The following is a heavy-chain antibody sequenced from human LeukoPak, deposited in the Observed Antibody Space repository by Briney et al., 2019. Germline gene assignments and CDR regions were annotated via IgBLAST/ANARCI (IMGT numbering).Heavy chain of an antibody. CDR2: INHSGST. J-gene: IGHJ4*02. V-gene: IGHV4-34*01. D-gene: IGHD3-9*01. Sequence: PSETLSLTCAVYGGSFSASYWSWIRQPPNKGLEWIGEINHSGSTNYNPSLKSRVTISVDTSKNQFSLKLSSVTAADTAVYYCARGSVLRYFDWLPHSYFDYWGQGTLVTVSS. CDR1: GGSFSASY. CDR3: ARGSVLRYFDWLPHSYFDY.